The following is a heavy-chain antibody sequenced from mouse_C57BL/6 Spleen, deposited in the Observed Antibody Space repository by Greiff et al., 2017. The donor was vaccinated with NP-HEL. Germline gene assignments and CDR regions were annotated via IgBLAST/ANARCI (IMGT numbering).Heavy chain of an antibody. CDR2: INYDGSST. D-gene: IGHD2-10*01. CDR3: ARAPAYLDAMDY. J-gene: IGHJ4*01. CDR1: GFTFSDYY. V-gene: IGHV5-16*01. Sequence: EVKLVESEGGLVQPGSSMKLSCTASGFTFSDYYMAWVRQVPEKGLEWVANINYDGSSTYYLDSLKSRFIISGDNAKNILYLQMSSLKSEDTATDYCARAPAYLDAMDYWGQGTSVTVSS.